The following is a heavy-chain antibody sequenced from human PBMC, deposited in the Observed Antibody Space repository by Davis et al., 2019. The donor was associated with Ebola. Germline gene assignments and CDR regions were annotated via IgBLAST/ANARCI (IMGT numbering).Heavy chain of an antibody. CDR3: ARGGAYGYAFDN. J-gene: IGHJ5*02. CDR1: GFTFSSYG. Sequence: PGGSLRLSCAASGFTFSSYGMHWVRQAPGKGLEWVAVISYDGSNKYYADSVKGRFTISRDNSKNTLYLQMNSLRTEDTGVYYCARGGAYGYAFDNWGQGTLVTVSS. CDR2: ISYDGSNK. V-gene: IGHV3-30*03. D-gene: IGHD5-12*01.